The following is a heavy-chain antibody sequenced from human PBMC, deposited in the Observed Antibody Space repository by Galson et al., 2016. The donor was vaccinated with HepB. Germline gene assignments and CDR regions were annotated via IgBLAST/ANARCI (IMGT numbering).Heavy chain of an antibody. J-gene: IGHJ4*02. D-gene: IGHD7-27*01. CDR2: VCKSGST. CDR3: GRDYWGSIDY. V-gene: IGHV4-59*01. CDR1: GASIVGYC. Sequence: TLSLTCTVSGASIVGYCWSWIRRPPGKGLEWIGYVCKSGSTNRNPSLKSRLTMSMDTSKNQFSLNLSSVTAADTAVYYCGRDYWGSIDYWGQGTLVTVSS.